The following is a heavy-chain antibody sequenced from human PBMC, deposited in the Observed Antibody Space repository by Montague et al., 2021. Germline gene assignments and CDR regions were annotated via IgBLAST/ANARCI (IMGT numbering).Heavy chain of an antibody. V-gene: IGHV3-30*18. Sequence: SLRLSCAVSGFSFSDYDMHWVRQAPGKGLEGVPVTSYNGTNKHYADSVKGRFTISRDNSKNTLHLQMNGLRDEDTAVYYCAKGRGSGAGGGDFYAMDVWGQGTTVTVSS. CDR1: GFSFSDYD. CDR2: TSYNGTNK. CDR3: AKGRGSGAGGGDFYAMDV. D-gene: IGHD2-8*02. J-gene: IGHJ6*02.